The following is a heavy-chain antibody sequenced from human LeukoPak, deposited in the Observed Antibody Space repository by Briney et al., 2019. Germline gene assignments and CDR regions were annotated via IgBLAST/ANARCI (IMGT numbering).Heavy chain of an antibody. V-gene: IGHV4-34*01. CDR1: GGSFSGYY. Sequence: SETLSLTCAVYGGSFSGYYWSWIRQPPGKGLEWIGEINHSGSTNYNPSLKSRVTISVDTSKNQFSLKLSSVTAADTDVYYCARGGVLRFLEWSNNWFDPWGQGTLVTVSS. D-gene: IGHD3-3*01. J-gene: IGHJ5*02. CDR2: INHSGST. CDR3: ARGGVLRFLEWSNNWFDP.